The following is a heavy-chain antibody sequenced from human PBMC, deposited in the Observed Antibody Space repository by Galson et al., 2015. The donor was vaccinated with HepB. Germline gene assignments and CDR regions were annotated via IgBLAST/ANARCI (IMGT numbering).Heavy chain of an antibody. J-gene: IGHJ6*02. CDR2: IIPIFGTA. CDR3: AREVDYSNHAGGYYYGMDV. D-gene: IGHD4-11*01. Sequence: SVKVSCKASGGTFSSYAISWVRQAPGQGLEWMGGIIPIFGTANYAQKFQGRVTITADESTSTAYMELSSLRSEDTAVYYCAREVDYSNHAGGYYYGMDVWGQGTTVTVSS. CDR1: GGTFSSYA. V-gene: IGHV1-69*13.